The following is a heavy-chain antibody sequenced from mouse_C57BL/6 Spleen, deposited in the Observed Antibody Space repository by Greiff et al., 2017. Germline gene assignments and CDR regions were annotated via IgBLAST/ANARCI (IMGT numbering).Heavy chain of an antibody. Sequence: QVQLQQSGTELVKPGASVKLSCKASGYTFTSYWMHWVKQRPGQGLEWIGNINPSNGGTNYNEKFKSKATLTVDKSSSTAYMQLSSLTSEDSAVYYCAHYYGSSYVYYAMGYWGQGTSVTVSS. V-gene: IGHV1-53*01. CDR2: INPSNGGT. CDR3: AHYYGSSYVYYAMGY. CDR1: GYTFTSYW. J-gene: IGHJ4*01. D-gene: IGHD1-1*01.